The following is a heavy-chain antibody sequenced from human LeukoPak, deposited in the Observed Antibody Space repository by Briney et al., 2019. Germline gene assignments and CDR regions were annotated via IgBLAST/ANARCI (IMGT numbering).Heavy chain of an antibody. CDR2: IYSGGST. V-gene: IGHV3-53*01. CDR3: ARDKAGATAFDI. J-gene: IGHJ3*02. Sequence: PGGSLRLSCAASGFTVSSNYMSWVRQAPGKGLEWVSVIYSGGSTYYADSVKGRFTISRDNSKNTLHLQMNSLRAEDTAVYYCARDKAGATAFDIWGQGTMVTVSS. D-gene: IGHD1-26*01. CDR1: GFTVSSNY.